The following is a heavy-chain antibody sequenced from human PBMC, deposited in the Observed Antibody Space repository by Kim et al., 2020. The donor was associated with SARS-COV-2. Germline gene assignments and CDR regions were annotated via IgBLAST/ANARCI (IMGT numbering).Heavy chain of an antibody. J-gene: IGHJ6*02. CDR3: AKDTAGYAPTRTAARLLNSYGMDV. CDR2: IRWDGGRT. Sequence: GGSLRLSCAASGFTFDDYTWHWGRQAPGKGLEWFYLIRWDGGRTYYSDSVKGRFTISRDNSKNSLYLQMNSLRTEDTALYYCAKDTAGYAPTRTAARLLNSYGMDVWGQGTPVTVSS. CDR1: GFTFDDYT. V-gene: IGHV3-43*01. D-gene: IGHD6-6*01.